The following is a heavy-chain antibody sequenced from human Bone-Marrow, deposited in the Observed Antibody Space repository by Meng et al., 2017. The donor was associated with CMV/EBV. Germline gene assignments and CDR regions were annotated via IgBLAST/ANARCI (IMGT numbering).Heavy chain of an antibody. V-gene: IGHV3-9*01. D-gene: IGHD6-13*01. J-gene: IGHJ4*02. CDR2: ISWNSGSI. CDR3: ARDAGHY. CDR1: GFTFDDYA. Sequence: SLKISCAASGFTFDDYAMHWVRQAPGKGLEWVSGISWNSGSIGYADSVKGRFTISRDNAKNSLYLQMNSLRAEDTAVYYCARDAGHYWGQGTLVTVSS.